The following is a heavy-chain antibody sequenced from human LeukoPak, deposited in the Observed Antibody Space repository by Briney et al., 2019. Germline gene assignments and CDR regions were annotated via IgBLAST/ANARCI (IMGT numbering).Heavy chain of an antibody. Sequence: SSETLSLTCAVYGGSFSGYYWSWIRQPPGKGLEWIGEINHSGSTNYNPSLKSRVTISVDTSKNQFSLKLSSVTAADTAVYYCARDVASSWYEYFDYWGQGTLVTVSS. CDR2: INHSGST. D-gene: IGHD6-13*01. CDR1: GGSFSGYY. V-gene: IGHV4-34*01. J-gene: IGHJ4*02. CDR3: ARDVASSWYEYFDY.